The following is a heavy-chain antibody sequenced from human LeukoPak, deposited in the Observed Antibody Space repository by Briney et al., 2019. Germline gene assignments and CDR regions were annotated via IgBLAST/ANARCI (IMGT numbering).Heavy chain of an antibody. CDR1: GASIRSYY. CDR3: ARVGGVPLSAFDM. CDR2: IYYSESA. V-gene: IGHV4-59*08. J-gene: IGHJ3*02. Sequence: SETLSLTCTVSGASIRSYYWSWIRQPPGKGLEWIGYIYYSESANYNPSLKSRITISVDTSKNQFSLNLNSVTAADTAVYYCARVGGVPLSAFDMGGEGTLVSVSS. D-gene: IGHD2-8*02.